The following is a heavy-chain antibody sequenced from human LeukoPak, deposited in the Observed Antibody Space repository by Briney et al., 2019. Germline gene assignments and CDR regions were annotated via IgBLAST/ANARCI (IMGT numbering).Heavy chain of an antibody. CDR1: GYTFTNYG. CDR2: INTYNGNT. V-gene: IGHV1-18*04. D-gene: IGHD7-27*01. Sequence: ASVKVSCKASGYTFTNYGISWVRQAPGQGHEWVGWINTYNGNTNYAQKFQGRVTMTTDTSTSTAYMELRSLRSDDTAVYYCARNSPRDVAGRQFLPGVLSLLSQCDNCFDPWGQGTLVSVSS. J-gene: IGHJ5*02. CDR3: ARNSPRDVAGRQFLPGVLSLLSQCDNCFDP.